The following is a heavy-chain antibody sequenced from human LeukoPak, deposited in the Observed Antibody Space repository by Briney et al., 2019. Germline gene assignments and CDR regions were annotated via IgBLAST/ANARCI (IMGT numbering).Heavy chain of an antibody. CDR1: GFTFSSYA. D-gene: IGHD5-18*01. Sequence: GGSLRLSCAASGFTFSSYAMQWVRQAPGKGLEGVAVISYDGSNKYYADSVKGRFTISRDNSKNTLYLQMNSLRAEDTAVYYCARDTAMGEYYFDYWGQGTLVTVSS. CDR3: ARDTAMGEYYFDY. J-gene: IGHJ4*02. V-gene: IGHV3-30-3*01. CDR2: ISYDGSNK.